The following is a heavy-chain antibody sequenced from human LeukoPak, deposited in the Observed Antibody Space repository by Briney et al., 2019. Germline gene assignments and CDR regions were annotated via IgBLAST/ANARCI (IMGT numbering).Heavy chain of an antibody. J-gene: IGHJ4*02. D-gene: IGHD1-26*01. Sequence: KTSETLSLTCTVSGYSISSGYYWGWIRQPPGKGLEWIGSIYHSGSTYYNPSLKSRVTISVDTSKNQFSLKLSSVTAADTAVYYCARQIVGATVGEFDYWGQGTLVTVSS. V-gene: IGHV4-38-2*02. CDR1: GYSISSGYY. CDR2: IYHSGST. CDR3: ARQIVGATVGEFDY.